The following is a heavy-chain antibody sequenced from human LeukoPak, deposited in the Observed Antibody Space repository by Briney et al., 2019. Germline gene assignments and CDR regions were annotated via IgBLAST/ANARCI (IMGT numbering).Heavy chain of an antibody. D-gene: IGHD2-21*02. CDR3: ARDAYCGGDCYFAFQH. J-gene: IGHJ1*01. CDR2: IHSGGST. Sequence: GGSLRLSCAASGFTVSSNYMNWVRQAPGKGLEWVSVIHSGGSTYYADSVKGRFLISRDNSKNTLYLQMNSLRAEDTAVYYCARDAYCGGDCYFAFQHWGQGTLVTVSS. V-gene: IGHV3-66*01. CDR1: GFTVSSNY.